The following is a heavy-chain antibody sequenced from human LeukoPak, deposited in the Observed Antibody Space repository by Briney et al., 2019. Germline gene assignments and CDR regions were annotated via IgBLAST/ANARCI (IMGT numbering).Heavy chain of an antibody. V-gene: IGHV3-23*01. D-gene: IGHD6-13*01. CDR2: ISGSGGST. CDR3: AKDPTYGSSYFDY. J-gene: IGHJ4*02. Sequence: GGSLGLSCAASGFTFSSYGMSWVRQAPGKGLEWVSAISGSGGSTYYADSVKGRFTISRDNSKNTLYLQMNSLRAEDTAVYYCAKDPTYGSSYFDYWGQGTLVTVSS. CDR1: GFTFSSYG.